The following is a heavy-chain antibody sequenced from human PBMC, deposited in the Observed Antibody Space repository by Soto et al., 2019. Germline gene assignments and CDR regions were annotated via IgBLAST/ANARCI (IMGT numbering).Heavy chain of an antibody. Sequence: VQLVESGGGVVQPGRSLRLSCAASGFTFSTNIMHWVRQAPGKGLEWVAIISYDGSNKYYADSVKGRFTISRDNSKNTLYLQMNSLRPEDTAAYYCVRDGTTYDMDVWGQGTTVTVSS. CDR2: ISYDGSNK. CDR3: VRDGTTYDMDV. D-gene: IGHD1-1*01. V-gene: IGHV3-30-3*01. CDR1: GFTFSTNI. J-gene: IGHJ6*02.